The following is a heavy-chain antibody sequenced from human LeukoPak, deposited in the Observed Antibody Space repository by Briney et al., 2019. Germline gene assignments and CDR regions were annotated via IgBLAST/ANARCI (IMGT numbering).Heavy chain of an antibody. CDR1: GGSFSGYY. CDR2: INHSGST. V-gene: IGHV4-34*01. Sequence: SETLSLTCAVYGGSFSGYYWSWIRQPPGKGLEWIGEINHSGSTNYNPSLKSRVTISVDTSKNQFSLKLSSVTAADTAVYYCAREVIVVPYAFDIWGQGTMVTVSS. D-gene: IGHD3-22*01. J-gene: IGHJ3*02. CDR3: AREVIVVPYAFDI.